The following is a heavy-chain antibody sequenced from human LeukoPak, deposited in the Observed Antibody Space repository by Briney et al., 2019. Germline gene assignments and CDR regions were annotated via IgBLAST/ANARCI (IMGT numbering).Heavy chain of an antibody. CDR1: GVTFSESW. Sequence: PGGSLRLSCVVSGVTFSESWMSWVRQAPGKGLGWVASLNLDGSDKYYVDSVKGRFTISRDNAKNSLYLQMDSLRVEDAAVYYCAKGKRYPDYWGQGTLVTVSS. V-gene: IGHV3-7*03. CDR3: AKGKRYPDY. D-gene: IGHD1-1*01. CDR2: LNLDGSDK. J-gene: IGHJ4*02.